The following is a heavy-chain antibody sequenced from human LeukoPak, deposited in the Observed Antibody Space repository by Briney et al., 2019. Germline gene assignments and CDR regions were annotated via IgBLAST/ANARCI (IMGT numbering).Heavy chain of an antibody. Sequence: GAPSLSWAASGLLPRKNGMQWVRQAPGKGLEGGAFFRDVGTKKFYGDSVRGRFSISRGKTKNTVYLQMNSLRDDDTAVYYCARDFDDVNGDYYYIPAYWGQGILVTVSS. CDR1: GLLPRKNG. J-gene: IGHJ4*02. D-gene: IGHD3-10*02. V-gene: IGHV3-30*02. CDR3: ARDFDDVNGDYYYIPAY. CDR2: FRDVGTKK.